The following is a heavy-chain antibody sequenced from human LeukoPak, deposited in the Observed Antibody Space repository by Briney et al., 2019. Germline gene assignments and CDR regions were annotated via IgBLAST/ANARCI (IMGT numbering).Heavy chain of an antibody. CDR1: GFTFSNYD. D-gene: IGHD6-19*01. V-gene: IGHV3-23*01. CDR2: ISKRGVST. Sequence: GGSLRLSCAASGFTFSNYDMYWVRPAPGKGLEWVSEISKRGVSTYYADSVEGRFTISRDNSKNTLDLQINTLRAEDTAVYYCAKDRVAMAGYSGYFDFWGQGTLVTVSS. CDR3: AKDRVAMAGYSGYFDF. J-gene: IGHJ4*02.